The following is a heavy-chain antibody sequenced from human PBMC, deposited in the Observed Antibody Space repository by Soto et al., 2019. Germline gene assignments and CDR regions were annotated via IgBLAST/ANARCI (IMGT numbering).Heavy chain of an antibody. D-gene: IGHD3-9*01. J-gene: IGHJ5*02. Sequence: PSETLSLTCAVSGYSISSGYYWGWIRQPPGKGLEWIGSIYHSGSTYYNPSLKSRVTISVDTSKNQFSLKLSSVTAADTAVYYCARALLLYYDILTRLGNWFDPWGQGTLVTVSS. V-gene: IGHV4-38-2*01. CDR3: ARALLLYYDILTRLGNWFDP. CDR2: IYHSGST. CDR1: GYSISSGYY.